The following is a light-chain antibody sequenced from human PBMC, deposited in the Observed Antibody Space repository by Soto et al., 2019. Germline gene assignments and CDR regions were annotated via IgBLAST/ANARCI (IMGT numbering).Light chain of an antibody. CDR3: QHYNSYPEA. Sequence: DIQMTQSPSTLSASVGDRVTITCRASQSISRWLAWYTQKPGKAPKLLIYKASTLTSGVPSRFSGSGSGTDCTRTISSLQPDDVATDYCQHYNSYPEAFGQGTKVDIK. CDR1: QSISRW. V-gene: IGKV1-5*03. CDR2: KAS. J-gene: IGKJ1*01.